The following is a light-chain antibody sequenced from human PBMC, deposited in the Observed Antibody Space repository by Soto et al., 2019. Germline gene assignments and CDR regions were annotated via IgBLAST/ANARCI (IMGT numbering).Light chain of an antibody. CDR3: SSFTSSGTRV. V-gene: IGLV2-14*01. CDR1: SSDVGGYNY. CDR2: DVS. J-gene: IGLJ1*01. Sequence: QSALTQPASVSGSPGQSITIYCTGTSSDVGGYNYVSWYQQHPGKAPKVMIYDVSNRPSGVSNRLSGSKSGNTASLTISGLQAEDEADYYCSSFTSSGTRVFGTGTKLTVL.